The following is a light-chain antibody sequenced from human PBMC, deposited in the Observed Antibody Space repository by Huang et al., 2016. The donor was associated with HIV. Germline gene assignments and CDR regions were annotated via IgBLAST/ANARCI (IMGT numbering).Light chain of an antibody. V-gene: IGKV1-6*01. CDR3: LQDNNYPCT. Sequence: AIQMTQSPSSLSAFVGDRVTITCRASQAIRNDLGWFQQKPGKAPKLLIYVASTLQTGVPSRFSGSGSGTDFTLTISSLQPEDFGTYYCLQDNNYPCTFGQGTKVVI. CDR1: QAIRND. J-gene: IGKJ1*01. CDR2: VAS.